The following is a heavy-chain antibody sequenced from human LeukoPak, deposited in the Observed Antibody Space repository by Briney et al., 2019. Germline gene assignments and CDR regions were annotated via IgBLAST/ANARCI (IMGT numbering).Heavy chain of an antibody. CDR2: IIPIFGTA. D-gene: IGHD1-1*01. V-gene: IGHV1-69*05. J-gene: IGHJ5*02. CDR1: GGTFSSYA. Sequence: GSSVKVSCKASGGTFSSYAISWVRQAPGQGLEWMGRIIPIFGTANYAQKFQGRVTITTDESTSTAYMELSSLRSEDTAVYYCAREYPPDSKNWNWFDPWGQGTLVTVSS. CDR3: AREYPPDSKNWNWFDP.